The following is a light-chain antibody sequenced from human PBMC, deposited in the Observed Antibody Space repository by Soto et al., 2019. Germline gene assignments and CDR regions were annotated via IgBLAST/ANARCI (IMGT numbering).Light chain of an antibody. Sequence: QSVLTQPPSVSGSPGQSVTISCTGTSSDVGSYNRVSWYQQPPGTAPKLMIYEVSNRPSGVPDRFSGSKSGNTASLTISGLQAEDEADYYCSSYTSSSILFGGGTK. CDR1: SSDVGSYNR. CDR2: EVS. CDR3: SSYTSSSIL. J-gene: IGLJ2*01. V-gene: IGLV2-18*02.